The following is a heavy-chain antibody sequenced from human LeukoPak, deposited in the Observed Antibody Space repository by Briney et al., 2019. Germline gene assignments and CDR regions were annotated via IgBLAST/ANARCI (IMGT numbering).Heavy chain of an antibody. V-gene: IGHV3-23*01. J-gene: IGHJ4*02. CDR2: INGIGGST. D-gene: IGHD3-10*01. CDR1: GFTFSTYA. Sequence: GGSLRLSCAASGFTFSTYAMSWVRQAPGKGLEWVSAINGIGGSTYYADSVKGRFTISRDDSKNTLYLQMNSLRAEDTAVYYCAKWTRTTLFRGDRARFDSWGQGTLVTVSS. CDR3: AKWTRTTLFRGDRARFDS.